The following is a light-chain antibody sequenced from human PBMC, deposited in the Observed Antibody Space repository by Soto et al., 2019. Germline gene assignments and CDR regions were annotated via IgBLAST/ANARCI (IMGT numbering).Light chain of an antibody. CDR3: QSYDSSNQGV. J-gene: IGLJ3*02. CDR2: EDN. Sequence: NFLLTQPHSVSESPGKTVTISCTRSSGSIVSNYVQWYQQRPGSSPTTVIYEDNQSPSGVPDRFSGSIDSSSNSASLTISGLKTEDEADYCCQSYDSSNQGVLGGGTKLTVL. V-gene: IGLV6-57*01. CDR1: SGSIVSNY.